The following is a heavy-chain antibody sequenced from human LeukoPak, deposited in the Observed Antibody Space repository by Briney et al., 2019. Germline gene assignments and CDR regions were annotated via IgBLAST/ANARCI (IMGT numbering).Heavy chain of an antibody. V-gene: IGHV4-59*08. J-gene: IGHJ4*02. D-gene: IGHD5-18*01. CDR3: ATQATGTSYGVFDY. CDR2: IYYSGST. Sequence: SETLSLTCTVSGGSITGYYWSWIRQPPGKGLEWIAYIYYSGSTSYNPSLKSRVTMSVDTSKNQFSLNLSSMTAADTAVYYCATQATGTSYGVFDYWGQGPLVTVSS. CDR1: GGSITGYY.